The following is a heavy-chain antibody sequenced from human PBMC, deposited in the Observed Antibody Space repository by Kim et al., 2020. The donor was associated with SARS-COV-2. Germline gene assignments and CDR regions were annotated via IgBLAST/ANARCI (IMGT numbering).Heavy chain of an antibody. Sequence: SETLSLTYTVSGGSISSGGYYWSWIRQHPGKGLEWIGYIYYSGSTYYNPSLKSRVTISVDTSKNQSSLKLSSVTAADTAVYYCARLEGTLGFSHYYFDYWGQGTLVTVSS. CDR1: GGSISSGGYY. CDR2: IYYSGST. D-gene: IGHD3-3*01. J-gene: IGHJ4*02. CDR3: ARLEGTLGFSHYYFDY. V-gene: IGHV4-31*03.